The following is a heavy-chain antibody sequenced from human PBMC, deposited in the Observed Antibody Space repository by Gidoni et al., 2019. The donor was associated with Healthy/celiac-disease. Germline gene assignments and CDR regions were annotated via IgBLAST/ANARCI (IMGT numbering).Heavy chain of an antibody. V-gene: IGHV3-30-3*01. D-gene: IGHD5-18*01. CDR3: AGGEGVDTAMMFDY. CDR2: ISYDGSNK. CDR1: GFTFSSYA. J-gene: IGHJ4*02. Sequence: QVQLVESGGGVVQPGRSLRLSFAASGFTFSSYAMHWVRQAPGKGLEWVAVISYDGSNKYYADSVKGRFTISRDNSKNTLYLQMNSLRAEDTAVYYCAGGEGVDTAMMFDYWGQGTLVTVSS.